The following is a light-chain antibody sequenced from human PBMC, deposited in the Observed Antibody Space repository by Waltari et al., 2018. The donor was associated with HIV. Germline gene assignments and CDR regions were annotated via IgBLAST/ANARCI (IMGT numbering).Light chain of an antibody. J-gene: IGLJ1*01. Sequence: QSALTQPRPVSGSPGQSVTISCTGTSSDVGDYHSVSGYQQHPGKAPKLMIYDVSKWPSGVPDRFSGSKSGNTASLTISGLQAEDEADYYCCSYAGTYTYVFGTGTKVTVL. V-gene: IGLV2-11*01. CDR2: DVS. CDR3: CSYAGTYTYV. CDR1: SSDVGDYHS.